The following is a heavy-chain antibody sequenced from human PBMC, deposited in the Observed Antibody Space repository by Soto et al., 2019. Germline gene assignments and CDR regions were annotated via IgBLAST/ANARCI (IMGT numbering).Heavy chain of an antibody. Sequence: QVQLVESRGGVVQPGTSLRLSCVACGFTISNYAMYWVRQAPGKGLEWVAAIWYDGSNQYYAGSVKGRFTISRDKSKNTLYLQMSSLRVEDTGLYYCARDRTDTSMIIIDYWGHGTLVTVSS. D-gene: IGHD5-18*01. CDR1: GFTISNYA. V-gene: IGHV3-33*01. CDR3: ARDRTDTSMIIIDY. CDR2: IWYDGSNQ. J-gene: IGHJ4*01.